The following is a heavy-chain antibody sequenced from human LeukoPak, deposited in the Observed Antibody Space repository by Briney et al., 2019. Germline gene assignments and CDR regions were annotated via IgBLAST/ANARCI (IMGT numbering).Heavy chain of an antibody. V-gene: IGHV4-59*11. CDR1: GGSISSHY. D-gene: IGHD1-26*01. J-gene: IGHJ4*02. Sequence: SETLSLTCTVSGGSISSHYWSWIRQPPGKGLEWIGYIYYSGSTNYNPSLKSRVTISVDTSKNQFSLKLSSVTAADTAVYYCARARRLSGSYQAFDYWGQGTLVTVSS. CDR2: IYYSGST. CDR3: ARARRLSGSYQAFDY.